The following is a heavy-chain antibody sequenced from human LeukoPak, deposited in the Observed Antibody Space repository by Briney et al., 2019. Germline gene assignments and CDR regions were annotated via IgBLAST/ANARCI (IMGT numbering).Heavy chain of an antibody. D-gene: IGHD5-24*01. CDR1: GSISSFY. Sequence: SETLSLTCTVFGSISSFYWSWIWQPPGKGLEWIGYIYYSGSTNYNPSLKSRVTISVDTSKNQFSLKLSSVTAVDTAFYYCARGLLDGYTHPAAFDIWGQGTMVTVSS. CDR2: IYYSGST. V-gene: IGHV4-59*01. CDR3: ARGLLDGYTHPAAFDI. J-gene: IGHJ3*02.